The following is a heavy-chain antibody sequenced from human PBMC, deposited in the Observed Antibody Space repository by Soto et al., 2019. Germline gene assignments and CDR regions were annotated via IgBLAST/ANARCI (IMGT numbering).Heavy chain of an antibody. CDR2: ISYDGSNK. J-gene: IGHJ4*02. D-gene: IGHD2-21*02. V-gene: IGHV3-30-3*01. CDR3: ARGQHIVVVTATLDY. Sequence: QVQLVESGGGVVQPGRSLRLSCAASGFTFSSYAMHWVRQAPGKGLEWVAVISYDGSNKYYADSVKGRFIISRDNSKNTLYLQMNSLRAEDTAVYYCARGQHIVVVTATLDYWGQGTLVTVSS. CDR1: GFTFSSYA.